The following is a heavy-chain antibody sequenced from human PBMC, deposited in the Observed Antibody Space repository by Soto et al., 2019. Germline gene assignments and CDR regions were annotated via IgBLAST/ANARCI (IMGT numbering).Heavy chain of an antibody. J-gene: IGHJ4*02. CDR3: ATPRPRYYYDSSGYFGY. CDR1: GGTFSSYA. D-gene: IGHD3-22*01. Sequence: GASVKVSCKASGGTFSSYAISWVRQAPGQGLEWMGGIIPIFGTANYAQKFQGRVTITADESTSTAYMELSSLRSEDTAVYYCATPRPRYYYDSSGYFGYWGQGTLVTVSS. CDR2: IIPIFGTA. V-gene: IGHV1-69*13.